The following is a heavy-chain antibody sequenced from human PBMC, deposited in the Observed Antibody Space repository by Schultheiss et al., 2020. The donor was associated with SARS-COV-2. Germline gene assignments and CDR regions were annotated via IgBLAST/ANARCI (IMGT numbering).Heavy chain of an antibody. D-gene: IGHD3-22*01. V-gene: IGHV4-34*09. CDR3: ARDYYDSGYAFDI. J-gene: IGHJ3*02. CDR1: GGSFSGDS. Sequence: SETLSLTCAVYGGSFSGDSWSWIRQPPGKGLEWIGYIYYSGSTYYNPSLKSRVTISVDTSENQFSLKLSSVTAADTAVYYCARDYYDSGYAFDIWGQGTMVTVSS. CDR2: IYYSGST.